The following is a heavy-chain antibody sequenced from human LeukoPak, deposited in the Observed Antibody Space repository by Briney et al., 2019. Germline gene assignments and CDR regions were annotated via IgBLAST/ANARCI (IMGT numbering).Heavy chain of an antibody. Sequence: SETLSLTCTVSGGSISSGDYYWSWTRQPPGKGLEWIGYIYYSGSTYYNPSLKSRVTISVDTSKNQFSLKLSSVTAADTAVYYCARDTVGKIAAAGTGRFDYWGQGTLVTVSS. V-gene: IGHV4-30-4*08. D-gene: IGHD6-13*01. CDR3: ARDTVGKIAAAGTGRFDY. J-gene: IGHJ4*02. CDR1: GGSISSGDYY. CDR2: IYYSGST.